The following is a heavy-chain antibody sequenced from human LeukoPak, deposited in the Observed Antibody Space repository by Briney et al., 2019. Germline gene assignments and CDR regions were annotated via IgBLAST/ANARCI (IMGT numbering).Heavy chain of an antibody. CDR3: ARSYYDSSGYFTYYFDY. CDR1: RFTFSSYA. Sequence: GGSLRLSCAASRFTFSSYAMHWVRQAPGKGLEWVAVISYDGSNKYYADSVKGRFTISRDNSKNTLYLQMNSLRAEDTAVYYCARSYYDSSGYFTYYFDYWGQGTLVTVSS. V-gene: IGHV3-30*04. CDR2: ISYDGSNK. J-gene: IGHJ4*02. D-gene: IGHD3-22*01.